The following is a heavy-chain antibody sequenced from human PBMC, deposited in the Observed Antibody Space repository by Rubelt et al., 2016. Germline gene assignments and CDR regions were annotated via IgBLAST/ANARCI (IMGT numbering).Heavy chain of an antibody. D-gene: IGHD5-12*01. CDR1: GYTFTNYA. V-gene: IGHV7-4-1*02. Sequence: QVQLVQSGSELKKPGASVKVSCKAFGYTFTNYALNWVRQAPGQGLEWMGWINTNTGNPTYGRGFTGRFGFSLDTSVRTAYLHISGLKAEDTAVYYCARGLSGNDFSGAHWGQGTLVTVSS. CDR2: INTNTGNP. CDR3: ARGLSGNDFSGAH. J-gene: IGHJ4*02.